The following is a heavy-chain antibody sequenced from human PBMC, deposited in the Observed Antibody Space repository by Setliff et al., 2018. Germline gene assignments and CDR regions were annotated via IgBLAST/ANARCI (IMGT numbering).Heavy chain of an antibody. J-gene: IGHJ1*01. CDR2: IRYDGSNK. CDR1: GFTFSSYG. V-gene: IGHV3-30*02. CDR3: AERYYYDNDYFKY. D-gene: IGHD3-22*01. Sequence: GGSLRLSCAASGFTFSSYGMHWVRQAPGKGLEWVAFIRYDGSNKYYADSVKGRFTISRDNSKNTLYLQMNSLRAEDTAVYYSAERYYYDNDYFKYWGQGALVTVSS.